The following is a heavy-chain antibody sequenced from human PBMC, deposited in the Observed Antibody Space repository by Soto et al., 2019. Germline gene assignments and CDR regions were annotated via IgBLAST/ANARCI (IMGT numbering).Heavy chain of an antibody. CDR1: GYTFTGYY. V-gene: IGHV1-2*04. CDR2: INPNSGGT. D-gene: IGHD2-2*01. CDR3: ARGGIVVVPAAIPAFVI. J-gene: IGHJ3*02. Sequence: QVQLVQSGAEVKKPGASVKVSCKASGYTFTGYYMHWVRQAPGQGLEWMGWINPNSGGTNYAQKFQGWVTMTRDTFISTAYMELSRLRSDDTAVYYCARGGIVVVPAAIPAFVIWGQGTMVTVSS.